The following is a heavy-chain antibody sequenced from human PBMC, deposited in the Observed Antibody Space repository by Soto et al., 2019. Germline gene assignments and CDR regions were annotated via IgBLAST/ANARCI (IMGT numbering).Heavy chain of an antibody. V-gene: IGHV3-23*01. Sequence: EVRLLESGGNLVQPGGSLRLSCAASGFTFSTYGMTWVRQAPGKGLEWVSSISDSGDSTYYADSVKGRFTISRDNSKNTLFLQMNSLRAEDTAVYYCAKDHAWGRRVTTRFDYWGQGALVTVSS. CDR2: ISDSGDST. CDR3: AKDHAWGRRVTTRFDY. D-gene: IGHD4-17*01. CDR1: GFTFSTYG. J-gene: IGHJ4*02.